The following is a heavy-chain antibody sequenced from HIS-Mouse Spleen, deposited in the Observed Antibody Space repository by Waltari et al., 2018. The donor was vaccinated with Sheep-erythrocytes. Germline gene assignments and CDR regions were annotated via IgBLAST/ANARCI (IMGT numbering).Heavy chain of an antibody. CDR1: GFTFSSYS. Sequence: EVQLVESGGGLVKPGGSLRLSGAASGFTFSSYSLNWVRQAPGKGLEWVSSISSSSSYIYYADSVKGRFTISRDNAKNSLYLQMNSLRAEDTAVYYCARASIFGVVRGFDYWGQGTLVTVSS. J-gene: IGHJ4*02. V-gene: IGHV3-21*01. D-gene: IGHD3-3*01. CDR3: ARASIFGVVRGFDY. CDR2: ISSSSSYI.